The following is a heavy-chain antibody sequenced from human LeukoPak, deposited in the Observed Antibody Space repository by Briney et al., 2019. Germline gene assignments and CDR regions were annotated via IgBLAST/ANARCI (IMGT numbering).Heavy chain of an antibody. CDR1: GGSFSGYY. V-gene: IGHV4-34*01. D-gene: IGHD1-1*01. J-gene: IGHJ6*03. CDR3: ARHGKRRTYNYYYYYYMDV. CDR2: INHRGST. Sequence: NTSETLSLTCAVYGGSFSGYYWSWIRQPPGKGLEWIGEINHRGSTNYNPSLKSRVTISVDTSKNQFSLKLSSVTAADTAVYYCARHGKRRTYNYYYYYYMDVWGKGTTVTISS.